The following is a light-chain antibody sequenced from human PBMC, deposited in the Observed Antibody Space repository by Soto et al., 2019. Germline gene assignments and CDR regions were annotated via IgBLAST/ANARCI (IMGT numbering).Light chain of an antibody. V-gene: IGKV1-17*02. J-gene: IGKJ1*01. CDR2: GAS. CDR3: LQHTYIWS. Sequence: DIQMTQSPPSLSASVGDRVIITFRASQDVSNDLGWFQQKPGKAPKRLIFGASNLESGVPSRFSGTGSGTEFILTITNLQPEDFATYYCLQHTYIWSFGQGTKVDIK. CDR1: QDVSND.